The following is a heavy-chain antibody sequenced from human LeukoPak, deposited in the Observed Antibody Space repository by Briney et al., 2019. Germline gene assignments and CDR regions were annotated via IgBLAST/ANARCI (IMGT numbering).Heavy chain of an antibody. CDR3: ARDLTAAGTRWFDP. CDR1: GSTFSSYS. J-gene: IGHJ5*02. CDR2: ISSSSSYI. Sequence: GGSLRLPCAASGSTFSSYSMNWVRQAPGKGLEWVSSISSSSSYIYYADSVKGRFTISRDNAKNSLYLQMNSLRAEDTAVYYCARDLTAAGTRWFDPWGQGTLVTVSS. V-gene: IGHV3-21*01. D-gene: IGHD6-13*01.